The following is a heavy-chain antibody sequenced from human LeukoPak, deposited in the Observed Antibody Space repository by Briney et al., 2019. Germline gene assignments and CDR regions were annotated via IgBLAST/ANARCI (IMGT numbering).Heavy chain of an antibody. V-gene: IGHV1-18*01. J-gene: IGHJ6*02. D-gene: IGHD2-2*01. CDR1: GYTFTSYG. CDR3: ARGAGYCSSTSCYVFSVDYYYYGMDV. CDR2: ISAYNGNT. Sequence: GASVKVSCKASGYTFTSYGISWVRQAPGQGLEWMGCISAYNGNTNYAQKLQGRVTMTTDTSTSTAYMELRSLRSDDTAVYYCARGAGYCSSTSCYVFSVDYYYYGMDVWGQGTTVTVSS.